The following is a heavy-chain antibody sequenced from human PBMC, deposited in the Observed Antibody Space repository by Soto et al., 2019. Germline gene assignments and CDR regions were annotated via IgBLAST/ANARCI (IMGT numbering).Heavy chain of an antibody. CDR3: ARVRGIAARPSILYYGMDV. V-gene: IGHV4-59*01. J-gene: IGHJ6*02. D-gene: IGHD6-6*01. CDR2: IYYSGST. CDR1: GGSISSYY. Sequence: SETLSLTCTVSGGSISSYYWSWIRQPPGKGLEWIGYIYYSGSTNYNPSLKSRVTISVDTSKNQFSLKLSSVTAADTXVYYCARVRGIAARPSILYYGMDVWGQGTTVTVSS.